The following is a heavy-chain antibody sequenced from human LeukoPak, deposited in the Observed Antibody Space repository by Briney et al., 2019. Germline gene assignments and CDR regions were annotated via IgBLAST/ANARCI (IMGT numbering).Heavy chain of an antibody. J-gene: IGHJ4*02. CDR1: GHTFTDYY. Sequence: GASVKVSCKASGHTFTDYYSHWVRQAPGQGLECMGWINPNSGGTTYAQKFQGRVTVTRDTSISTAHMELSRLRSDDTAVYYCARVATIAVAGTVPDYFDFWGQGTPVTVSS. D-gene: IGHD6-19*01. CDR2: INPNSGGT. V-gene: IGHV1-2*02. CDR3: ARVATIAVAGTVPDYFDF.